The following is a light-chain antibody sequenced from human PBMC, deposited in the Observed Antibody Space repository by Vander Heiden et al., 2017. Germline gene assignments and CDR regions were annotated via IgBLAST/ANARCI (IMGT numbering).Light chain of an antibody. Sequence: HSGLTQPASVSGAPGQPITIPCPGTTSDVGGYNYVSWYQQHPGRAPKLLIYEVSHRPSGVSDRFSGSKSGYTASLTISGLQAEDEADYYCSSYSSTSTSVVFGGGTTLSVL. V-gene: IGLV2-14*01. CDR3: SSYSSTSTSVV. J-gene: IGLJ2*01. CDR2: EVS. CDR1: TSDVGGYNY.